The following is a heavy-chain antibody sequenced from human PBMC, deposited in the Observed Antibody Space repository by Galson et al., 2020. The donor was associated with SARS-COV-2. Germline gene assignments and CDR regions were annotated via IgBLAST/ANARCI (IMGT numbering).Heavy chain of an antibody. J-gene: IGHJ3*02. V-gene: IGHV5-51*01. CDR3: ARRADVGGLLHSFDI. CDR1: GYSFDIHW. Sequence: GESMKISCKGSGYSFDIHWIGWVRQMPGKGLEWMGSIFPGDSDITYSPSFEGQVTISTDKSISTAYLQWSSLRASDTAMYYCARRADVGGLLHSFDIWGLGTMVTVSA. D-gene: IGHD2-15*01. CDR2: IFPGDSDI.